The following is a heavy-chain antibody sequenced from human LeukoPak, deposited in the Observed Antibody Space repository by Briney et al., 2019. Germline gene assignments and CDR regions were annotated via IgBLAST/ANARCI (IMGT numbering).Heavy chain of an antibody. D-gene: IGHD3-3*01. CDR1: GFTFSSYE. CDR3: ARAGGEFTIFGVVTYFDY. Sequence: PGGSLRLSCAASGFTFSSYEMNWVRQAPGKGLEWVSYISSSGSTIYYADSVKGRFTISRDNAKNSLYLQMNGLRAEDTAVYYCARAGGEFTIFGVVTYFDYWGQGTLVTVSS. CDR2: ISSSGSTI. J-gene: IGHJ4*02. V-gene: IGHV3-48*03.